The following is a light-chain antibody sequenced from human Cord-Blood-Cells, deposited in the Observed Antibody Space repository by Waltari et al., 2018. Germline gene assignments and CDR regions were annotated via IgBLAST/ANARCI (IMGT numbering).Light chain of an antibody. V-gene: IGLV3-27*01. J-gene: IGLJ3*02. CDR1: VLAKKY. Sequence: SYELTQPSSVSVSPGQTARITCSGDVLAKKYARWFQQKPGQAPVLVIYKDSERPSGIPERLSGSSSGTTVTLTISGAQVEDEADYYCYSAADNNCVFGGGTKLTVL. CDR3: YSAADNNCV. CDR2: KDS.